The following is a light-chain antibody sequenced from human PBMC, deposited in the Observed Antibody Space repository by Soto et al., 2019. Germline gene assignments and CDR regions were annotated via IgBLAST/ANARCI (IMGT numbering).Light chain of an antibody. Sequence: EILLTQSPGTLSLSPGDRATLSCRASQSLGSTFLAWYQQKSGKSPRLLIYGASDRATDVPDRFSGSGSGADFTLTISRLEPEDFAVYFCQQYGRLPLSFGGGTKVEIK. CDR1: QSLGSTF. V-gene: IGKV3-20*01. CDR3: QQYGRLPLS. CDR2: GAS. J-gene: IGKJ4*01.